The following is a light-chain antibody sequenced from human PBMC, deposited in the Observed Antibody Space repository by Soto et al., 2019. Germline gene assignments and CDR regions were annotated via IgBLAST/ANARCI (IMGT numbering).Light chain of an antibody. V-gene: IGKV3-20*01. CDR1: QRVSGSS. J-gene: IGKJ2*01. Sequence: XLTQSPGTLSLSPGDRATLSCRASQRVSGSSLAWYQQKPGQAPRLLIYGGSNRANGVPDRFSGSGSGADFTLTISRLEPEDFAVYHCQQYGNSPSFGQGTKLEIK. CDR3: QQYGNSPS. CDR2: GGS.